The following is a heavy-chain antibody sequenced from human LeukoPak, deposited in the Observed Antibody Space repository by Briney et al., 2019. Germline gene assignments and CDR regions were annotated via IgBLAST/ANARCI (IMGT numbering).Heavy chain of an antibody. D-gene: IGHD5-18*01. CDR2: IYDSGST. Sequence: PSETLSLTCSVSGGSISSYYWSWLRQPPGKGLEWIGYIYDSGSTNYNPSLKSRVTISVDTSKNQFSLRLSSVTAADTAVYYCARDQSATAMVAFDYWGQGTLVTVSS. V-gene: IGHV4-59*01. CDR3: ARDQSATAMVAFDY. CDR1: GGSISSYY. J-gene: IGHJ4*02.